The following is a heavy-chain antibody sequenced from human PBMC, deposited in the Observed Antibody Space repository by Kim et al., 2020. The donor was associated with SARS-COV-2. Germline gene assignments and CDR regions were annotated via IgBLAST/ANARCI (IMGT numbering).Heavy chain of an antibody. CDR1: GFTFSSYS. V-gene: IGHV3-21*01. D-gene: IGHD3-22*01. J-gene: IGHJ5*02. Sequence: GGSLRLSCAASGFTFSSYSMNWVRQAPGKGLEWVSSIRSSSSYIYYADSVKGRFTISRDNAKNSLYLQMNSLRAEDTAVYYCARDRRHYDSSGIGAWGQGALVTVSS. CDR2: IRSSSSYI. CDR3: ARDRRHYDSSGIGA.